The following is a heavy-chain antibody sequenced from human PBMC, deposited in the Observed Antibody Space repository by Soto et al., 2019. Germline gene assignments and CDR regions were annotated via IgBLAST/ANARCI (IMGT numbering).Heavy chain of an antibody. V-gene: IGHV4-4*07. Sequence: SETLSLTCTVSGGSSSSYHWSWIRQPAGKGLEWIGRLYTNGSTNYNPSLKSRVTMSVDTSKNQFSLKVSSVTAADTAVYYCAREGVAATGTWWFDPWGQGTLVTVSS. J-gene: IGHJ5*02. CDR2: LYTNGST. CDR1: GGSSSSYH. D-gene: IGHD6-13*01. CDR3: AREGVAATGTWWFDP.